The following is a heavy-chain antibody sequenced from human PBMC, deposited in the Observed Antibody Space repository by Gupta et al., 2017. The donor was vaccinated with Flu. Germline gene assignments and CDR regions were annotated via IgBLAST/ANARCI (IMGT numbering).Heavy chain of an antibody. CDR3: SRDFTGMTDY. CDR2: INEDGRRI. V-gene: IGHV3-74*01. J-gene: IGHJ4*02. D-gene: IGHD1-1*01. Sequence: EVQVVESGGGLVQPGGSLRLSCTASGFIFSSSWFHWVRQVPGKGPVWVSRINEDGRRIDYADSVKGRFTISRDDDKNTVYLQMNSLRVEDSGVYHCSRDFTGMTDYWGQGTLVTVSS. CDR1: GFIFSSSW.